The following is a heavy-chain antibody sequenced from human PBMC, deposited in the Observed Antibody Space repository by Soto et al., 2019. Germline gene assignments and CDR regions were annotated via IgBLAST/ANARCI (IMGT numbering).Heavy chain of an antibody. D-gene: IGHD2-2*01. J-gene: IGHJ6*02. CDR1: GGSMRSSHTSTY. CDR2: INHGGST. V-gene: IGHV4-39*02. Sequence: WETLSLTCSVSGGSMRSSHTSTYRTWIRQPPGKGLEWIGAINHGGSTNYNPSLKSRVTISVDTSKTHFSLKLTSVTAAATAVYYCARDEVAQWFTRGYYGMDVWVQGTTVTGSS. CDR3: ARDEVAQWFTRGYYGMDV.